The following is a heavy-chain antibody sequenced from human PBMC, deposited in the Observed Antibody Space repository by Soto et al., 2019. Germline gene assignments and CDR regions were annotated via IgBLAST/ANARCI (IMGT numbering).Heavy chain of an antibody. CDR3: AKAVGSYGNFDY. CDR1: GFTFDDYA. V-gene: IGHV3-9*01. CDR2: ISWNSGSI. Sequence: PGGSVRLSCAASGFTFDDYAMHWVRQAPGKGQEWVSRISWNSGSIGYADSVKGRFTISRDNAKNSLYLQMNSLRAEDTALYYCAKAVGSYGNFDYWGQGTLVTVSS. D-gene: IGHD5-18*01. J-gene: IGHJ4*02.